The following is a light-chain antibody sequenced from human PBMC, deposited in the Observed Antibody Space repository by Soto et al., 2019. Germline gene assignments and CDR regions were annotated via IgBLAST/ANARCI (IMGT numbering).Light chain of an antibody. CDR1: ESISSHY. CDR2: GAS. J-gene: IGKJ3*01. CDR3: QNFGDSPFT. V-gene: IGKV3-20*01. Sequence: EVVLMQSPDTLSLSPGERATLSCRASESISSHYIAWYQHKPDQAPRLLIFGASTRATGIPDRFSGSWSGTDFTLTISRLEPEDFAMYYCQNFGDSPFTFGPGTKVDIK.